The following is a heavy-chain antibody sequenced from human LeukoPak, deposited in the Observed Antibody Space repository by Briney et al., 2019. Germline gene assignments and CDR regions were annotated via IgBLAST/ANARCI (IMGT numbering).Heavy chain of an antibody. Sequence: PGGSLRLSCEASGFIFSSNNIHWVRQAPGKGLEWVAAISSDGNNEYYADPVKGRFTISRDNSKNTVYLQMNSLRVEDTAIYYCAGPGGDRAFDYWGQGTLVTVSS. V-gene: IGHV3-30-3*01. CDR1: GFIFSSNN. D-gene: IGHD2-21*02. J-gene: IGHJ4*02. CDR2: ISSDGNNE. CDR3: AGPGGDRAFDY.